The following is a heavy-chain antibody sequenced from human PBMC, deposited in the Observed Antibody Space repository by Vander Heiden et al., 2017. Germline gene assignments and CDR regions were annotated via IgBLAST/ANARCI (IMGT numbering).Heavy chain of an antibody. J-gene: IGHJ4*02. D-gene: IGHD2-21*02. CDR3: AAVGFGDCCPFDF. Sequence: EVQPLESGGGLVQPGGSPRLPFPASGFISSSCAMSWVRRGPGKGLGWVSGFGASSASTYYADSVKGRFTISRDNSKNTLYLQMNSLRAEDTAVYYCAAVGFGDCCPFDFWGQGTLVTISS. CDR1: GFISSSCA. CDR2: FGASSAST. V-gene: IGHV3-23*01.